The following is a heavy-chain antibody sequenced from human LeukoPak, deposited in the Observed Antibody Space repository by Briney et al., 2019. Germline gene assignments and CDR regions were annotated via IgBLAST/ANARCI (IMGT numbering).Heavy chain of an antibody. CDR2: INPNTGGT. CDR3: ARGSVWKGHDY. D-gene: IGHD3-16*01. CDR1: GYTLTELS. J-gene: IGHJ4*02. V-gene: IGHV1-2*02. Sequence: ASVKVSCKVSGYTLTELSMHWVRQAPGQGLEWMTWINPNTGGTNFAQIFQGRVTMTRDTSISTAYMELSGLTSDDTAVYYCARGSVWKGHDYWSQGTLVTVSS.